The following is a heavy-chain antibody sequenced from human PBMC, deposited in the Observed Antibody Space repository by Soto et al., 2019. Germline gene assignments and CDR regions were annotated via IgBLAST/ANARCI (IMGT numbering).Heavy chain of an antibody. CDR1: GGSISSYY. Sequence: SETLSLTCTVSGGSISSYYWSWIRQPPGKGLEWIGYIYYSGSTNYNPSLKSRVTISVDTSKNQFSLKLSSVTAADTAVYYCARARRGNNYYYYMDVWGKGTTVTVSS. CDR2: IYYSGST. D-gene: IGHD6-6*01. J-gene: IGHJ6*03. V-gene: IGHV4-59*01. CDR3: ARARRGNNYYYYMDV.